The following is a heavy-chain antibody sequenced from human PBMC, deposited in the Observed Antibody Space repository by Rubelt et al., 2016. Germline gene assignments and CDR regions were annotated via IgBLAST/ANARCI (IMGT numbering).Heavy chain of an antibody. CDR2: ISAYNGNT. D-gene: IGHD2-15*01. V-gene: IGHV1-18*01. Sequence: PGRGLEWMGWISAYNGNTNYAQKLQGRVTMTTDTSMSTAYMELRSLRSDDTAVYYCARDGQYCSGGSCYSDYWGQGTLVTVSS. J-gene: IGHJ4*02. CDR3: ARDGQYCSGGSCYSDY.